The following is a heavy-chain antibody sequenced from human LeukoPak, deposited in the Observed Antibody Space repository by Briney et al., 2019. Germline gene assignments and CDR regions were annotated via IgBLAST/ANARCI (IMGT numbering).Heavy chain of an antibody. Sequence: PGGSLRLSCAASGFTFSNFAMSWVRQAPGKGLQWVSAISDSGGGTFYADSVKGRFTISRDNSKNTLYLQMNSLRAEDTAVYYCAKDGVYDTSGQGGWFDPWGQGTVVPVSS. CDR2: ISDSGGGT. D-gene: IGHD3-22*01. CDR1: GFTFSNFA. J-gene: IGHJ5*02. V-gene: IGHV3-23*01. CDR3: AKDGVYDTSGQGGWFDP.